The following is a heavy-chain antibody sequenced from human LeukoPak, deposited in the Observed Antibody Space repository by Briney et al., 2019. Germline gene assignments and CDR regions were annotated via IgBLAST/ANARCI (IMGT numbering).Heavy chain of an antibody. CDR1: GFTFSDYY. CDR2: ISGSGSST. V-gene: IGHV3-23*01. CDR3: AKGRRATTVVTPMDY. Sequence: PGGSLRLSCAASGFTFSDYYMSWIRQAPGKGLEWVSAISGSGSSTYYADSVKGRFTLSRDNSKNTLYLQMNSLRAEDTAVYYCAKGRRATTVVTPMDYWGQGTLVTVSS. D-gene: IGHD4-23*01. J-gene: IGHJ4*02.